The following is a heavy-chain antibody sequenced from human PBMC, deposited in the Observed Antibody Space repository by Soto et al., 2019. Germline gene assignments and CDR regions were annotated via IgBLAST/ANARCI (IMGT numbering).Heavy chain of an antibody. J-gene: IGHJ5*02. CDR3: AKEGRGSSP. D-gene: IGHD1-26*01. V-gene: IGHV3-23*01. Sequence: GGSLRLSCAASGFTFSRYAMSWVRKAPGKGLERVSTISVSGGTTYYAHSMKGRFTISRDNSKNTQYMQMNRLTAEHTAVDYGAKEGRGSSPWG. CDR1: GFTFSRYA. CDR2: ISVSGGTT.